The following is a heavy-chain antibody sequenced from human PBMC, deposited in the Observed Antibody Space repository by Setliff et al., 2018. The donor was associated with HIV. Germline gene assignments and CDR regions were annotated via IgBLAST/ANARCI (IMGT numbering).Heavy chain of an antibody. CDR1: GYTFTSYG. CDR2: ISADNGNT. V-gene: IGHV1-18*01. D-gene: IGHD3-22*01. Sequence: ASVKVSCKASGYTFTSYGISWVRQAPGQGLERMGWISADNGNTNYAQKLQGRVTMTTDTSTSTAYMELRSLRSDDTAVYYCARDGEYYYDSSGPVFDPWGQGTLVTVS. J-gene: IGHJ5*02. CDR3: ARDGEYYYDSSGPVFDP.